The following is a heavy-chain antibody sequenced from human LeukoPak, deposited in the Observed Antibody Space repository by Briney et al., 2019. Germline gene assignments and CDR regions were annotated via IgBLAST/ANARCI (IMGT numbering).Heavy chain of an antibody. V-gene: IGHV4-34*01. J-gene: IGHJ3*02. Sequence: SETLSLTCAVYGGSFSGHYWSWIRQPPGKGLEWIGEINHSGSTNYNPSLKSRVTISVDTSKNQFSLKLSSVAAADTAVYYCAREGRYFDWLLGTNAFDIWGQGTMVTVSS. D-gene: IGHD3-9*01. CDR1: GGSFSGHY. CDR2: INHSGST. CDR3: AREGRYFDWLLGTNAFDI.